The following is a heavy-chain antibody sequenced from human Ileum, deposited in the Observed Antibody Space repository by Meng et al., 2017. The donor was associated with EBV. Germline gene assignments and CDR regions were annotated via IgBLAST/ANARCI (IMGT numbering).Heavy chain of an antibody. V-gene: IGHV4-4*02. CDR1: GGSISRSDW. J-gene: IGHJ4*02. Sequence: VHLQEPGPVMVKPSETLSLTCAGSGGSISRSDWWSWVRQPPGKGLEWIGETSHSGSTNYSPSLKSRVTISLDKSKNQLSLKLNSVTAADTAVYYCASSDYYRSDYWGQGTLVTVSS. D-gene: IGHD3-22*01. CDR2: TSHSGST. CDR3: ASSDYYRSDY.